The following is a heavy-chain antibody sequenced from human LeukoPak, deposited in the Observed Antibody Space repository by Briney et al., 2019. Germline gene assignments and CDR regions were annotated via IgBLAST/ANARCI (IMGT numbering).Heavy chain of an antibody. CDR1: RFTFSNYD. Sequence: GRSLRLSCTASRFTFSNYDMHWVRQAPGKGLEWVAVISFDATNKYYADSVKGRFTISRDNSKNTLYLQMNSLRAEDTAVYYCARAEYYYGSGSYSTFFDYWGQGTLVTVSS. J-gene: IGHJ4*02. V-gene: IGHV3-30*03. CDR3: ARAEYYYGSGSYSTFFDY. D-gene: IGHD3-10*01. CDR2: ISFDATNK.